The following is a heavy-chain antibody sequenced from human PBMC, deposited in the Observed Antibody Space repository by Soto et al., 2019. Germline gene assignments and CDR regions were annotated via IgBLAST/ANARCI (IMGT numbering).Heavy chain of an antibody. Sequence: PGGSLRLSCAASGFTFDDYAMHWVRQAPGKGLEWVSGISWNSGSIGYADSVKGRFTISRDNAKNSLYLQMNSLRAEDTALYYCAKGGGSSSSYYMDVWGKGTTVTVSS. V-gene: IGHV3-9*01. CDR3: AKGGGSSSSYYMDV. J-gene: IGHJ6*03. D-gene: IGHD6-6*01. CDR2: ISWNSGSI. CDR1: GFTFDDYA.